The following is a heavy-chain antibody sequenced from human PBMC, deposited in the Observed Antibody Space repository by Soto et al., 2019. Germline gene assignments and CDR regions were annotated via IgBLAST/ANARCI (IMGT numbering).Heavy chain of an antibody. Sequence: SETLSLTCTVSGGSISSGGYYWSWIRQHPGKGLEWIGYIYYSGSTYYNPSLKSRATISVDTSKNQFSLKLSSVTAADTAVYYCARVNYYDSSGHLYYFDYWGQGTLVTV. V-gene: IGHV4-31*03. J-gene: IGHJ4*02. CDR3: ARVNYYDSSGHLYYFDY. CDR1: GGSISSGGYY. D-gene: IGHD3-22*01. CDR2: IYYSGST.